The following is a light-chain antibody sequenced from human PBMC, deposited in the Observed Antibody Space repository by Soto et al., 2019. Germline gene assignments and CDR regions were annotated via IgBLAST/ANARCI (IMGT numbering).Light chain of an antibody. CDR1: QNVGGY. CDR3: QHYGGSLLT. CDR2: DAS. V-gene: IGKV3-11*01. J-gene: IGKJ4*01. Sequence: EIVLTQSPATLSLSPGERATLSCRASQNVGGYLAWYQQKPGQAPRLLIYDASNRATGIPARFSGSGSGTDFSLTISSLEPDDFAMYFCQHYGGSLLTFGGGTKVDIK.